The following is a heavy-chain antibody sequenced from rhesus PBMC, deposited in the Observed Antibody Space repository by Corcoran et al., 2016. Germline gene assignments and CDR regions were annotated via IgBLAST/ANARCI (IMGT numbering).Heavy chain of an antibody. Sequence: QMQLQESGPGLVKRSETLSLTCAVCGGSISSHYWSWISQPPGKGLAWIGRISGSSGNTYHNPSIKSRVTMSKDKSKNQFSLNLSSVTAADTAVYYCARVPGGIAAAKYYFDYWGQGVLVTVSS. V-gene: IGHV4-173*01. J-gene: IGHJ4*01. CDR1: GGSISSHY. CDR3: ARVPGGIAAAKYYFDY. CDR2: ISGSSGNT. D-gene: IGHD6-43*01.